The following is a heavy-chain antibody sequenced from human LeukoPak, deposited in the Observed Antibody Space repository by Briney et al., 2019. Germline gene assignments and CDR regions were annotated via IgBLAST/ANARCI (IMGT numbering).Heavy chain of an antibody. Sequence: SETLSLTCAVYGGSFSGYYWSWIRQPPGKGLEWIGEINHSGSTNYNPSLKSRVTISVDTSKNQFSLKLSSVTAADTAVYYCARDATGSDYWGQGTLVTVSS. V-gene: IGHV4-34*01. CDR3: ARDATGSDY. CDR2: INHSGST. CDR1: GGSFSGYY. J-gene: IGHJ4*02.